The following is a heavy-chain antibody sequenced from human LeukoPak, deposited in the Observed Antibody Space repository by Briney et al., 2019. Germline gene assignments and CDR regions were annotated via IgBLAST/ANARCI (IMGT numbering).Heavy chain of an antibody. V-gene: IGHV1-18*01. D-gene: IGHD3-22*01. CDR1: DYTFTRYG. CDR2: ISAYNGNT. CDR3: ARVETYYYDSSGYYLI. Sequence: GASVKVSCKASDYTFTRYGISWVRQAPGQGLEWMGWISAYNGNTRYAQKLQGRVTMTTDTSTNTAYMELRSLRSDDTAVYYCARVETYYYDSSGYYLIWGQGTLVTVSS. J-gene: IGHJ4*02.